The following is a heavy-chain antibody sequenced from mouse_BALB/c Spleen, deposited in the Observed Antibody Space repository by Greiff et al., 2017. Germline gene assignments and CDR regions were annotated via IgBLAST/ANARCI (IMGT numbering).Heavy chain of an antibody. J-gene: IGHJ3*01. D-gene: IGHD2-14*01. CDR1: GYTFTSYW. Sequence: QVQLQQSGAELAKPGASVKMSCKASGYTFTSYWMHWVKQRPGQGLEWIGYINPSTGYTEYNQKFKDKATLTADKSSSTAYMQLSSLTSEDSAVYYCARSGVQFAYWGQGTLVTVSA. V-gene: IGHV1-7*01. CDR3: ARSGVQFAY. CDR2: INPSTGYT.